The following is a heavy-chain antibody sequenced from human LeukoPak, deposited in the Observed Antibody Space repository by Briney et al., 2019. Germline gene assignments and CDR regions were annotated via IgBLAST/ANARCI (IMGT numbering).Heavy chain of an antibody. D-gene: IGHD3-10*01. CDR1: GGTFSSYA. Sequence: SVKVSCKASGGTFSSYAISWVRQAPGQGLERMGGIIPIFGTANYAQKFQGRVTITADESTSTAYMELSSLRSEDTAVYYCARAQYYYGSGSYYPGLYYYYGMDVWGKGTTVTVSS. CDR3: ARAQYYYGSGSYYPGLYYYYGMDV. V-gene: IGHV1-69*01. J-gene: IGHJ6*04. CDR2: IIPIFGTA.